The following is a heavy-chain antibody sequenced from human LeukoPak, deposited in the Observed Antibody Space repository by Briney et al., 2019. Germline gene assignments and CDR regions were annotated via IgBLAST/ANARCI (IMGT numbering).Heavy chain of an antibody. CDR1: GFTFSSYA. J-gene: IGHJ4*02. V-gene: IGHV3-64*01. CDR2: ISSNGDST. Sequence: GGSLRLSCAASGFTFSSYAMHWVRQAPGKGLEYVSGISSNGDSTYYANSVKSRFTISRDNSKNTLYLQMGSLRAEDMAVYYCARGYCSSTSCYRLDYWGQGTLVTVSS. CDR3: ARGYCSSTSCYRLDY. D-gene: IGHD2-2*01.